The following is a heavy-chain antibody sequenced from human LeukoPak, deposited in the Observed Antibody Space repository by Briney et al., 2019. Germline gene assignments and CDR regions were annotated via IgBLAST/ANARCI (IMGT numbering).Heavy chain of an antibody. CDR2: ISGSGGTS. J-gene: IGHJ4*02. CDR3: AGRLYYYDSTAYPTFDY. D-gene: IGHD3-22*01. Sequence: GGSLRLSCAASGFTFSRYGMSWVRQAPGKGLEWVSLISGSGGTSYYADSVKGRFTISRENSKNTLYLQMNSLRTKDTAVYYCAGRLYYYDSTAYPTFDYWGQGTLVTVSS. CDR1: GFTFSRYG. V-gene: IGHV3-23*01.